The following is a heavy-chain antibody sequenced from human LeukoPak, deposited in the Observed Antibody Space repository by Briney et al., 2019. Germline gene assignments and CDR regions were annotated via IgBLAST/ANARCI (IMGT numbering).Heavy chain of an antibody. CDR2: ISGSGGST. CDR1: GFTFSSYA. V-gene: IGHV3-23*01. CDR3: AKVRGPYYDSSGYGYFDY. J-gene: IGHJ4*02. D-gene: IGHD3-22*01. Sequence: QPGGSLRLSCAASGFTFSSYAMSWVRQAPGKGLEWVSAISGSGGSTYYADSVKGRFTISRDNSKNTLYLQMNSLRAEDTAVYYCAKVRGPYYDSSGYGYFDYWGQGTLVTVSS.